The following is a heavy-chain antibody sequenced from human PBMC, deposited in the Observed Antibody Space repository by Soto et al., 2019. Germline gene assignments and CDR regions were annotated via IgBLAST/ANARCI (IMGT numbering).Heavy chain of an antibody. CDR3: ASHSGRCIWPSDSDY. CDR2: IIPILGIA. J-gene: IGHJ4*02. Sequence: QVQLVQSGAEVKKPGSSVKVSCKASGGTFSSYTISWVRQAPGQGLEWMGRIIPILGIANYAQKFQGRVTITAEQSTSTAYTELSFLRSEYMAVYYCASHSGRCIWPSDSDYWGQGTLVTVSP. D-gene: IGHD2-15*01. CDR1: GGTFSSYT. V-gene: IGHV1-69*02.